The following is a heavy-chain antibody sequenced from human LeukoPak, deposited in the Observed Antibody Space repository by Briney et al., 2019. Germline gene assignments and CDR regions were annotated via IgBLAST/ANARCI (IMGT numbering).Heavy chain of an antibody. Sequence: PSETLSLTCAVYGGSFSGYYWSWIRQPPGKGLEWIGEINHSGSTNYNPSLKSRVTISVDTSKNQFSLKLSSVTAADTAVYYCARRVTMVRGVITDHFDYWGQGTLVTVSS. J-gene: IGHJ4*02. CDR3: ARRVTMVRGVITDHFDY. CDR1: GGSFSGYY. CDR2: INHSGST. V-gene: IGHV4-34*01. D-gene: IGHD3-10*01.